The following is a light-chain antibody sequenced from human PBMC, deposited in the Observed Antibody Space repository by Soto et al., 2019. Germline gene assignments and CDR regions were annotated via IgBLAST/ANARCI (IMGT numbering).Light chain of an antibody. J-gene: IGKJ4*01. Sequence: DIQMTQSPSTLSASVGDRVIITCRACQSLGTWLAWYQQKPGTAPVLLIYDVSRLESGVPSRFSGRGSGTEFTLTISSLQPDDFATYYCQQYFSYPLTFGGGTKVEIK. CDR2: DVS. CDR1: QSLGTW. CDR3: QQYFSYPLT. V-gene: IGKV1-5*01.